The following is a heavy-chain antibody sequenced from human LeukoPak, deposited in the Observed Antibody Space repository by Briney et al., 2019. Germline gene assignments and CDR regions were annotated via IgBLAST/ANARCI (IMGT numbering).Heavy chain of an antibody. V-gene: IGHV3-72*01. Sequence: GGSLRLSCAASGFTFSVAAMTWVRQAPGKGLEWVGRIRNKANSYTTEYAASVKGRFTISRDDSKNSLYLQMNSLKCEDTAVYYCAREWDSGSYYLGYFDYWGQGTLVTVSS. CDR3: AREWDSGSYYLGYFDY. J-gene: IGHJ4*02. CDR1: GFTFSVAA. CDR2: IRNKANSYTT. D-gene: IGHD1-26*01.